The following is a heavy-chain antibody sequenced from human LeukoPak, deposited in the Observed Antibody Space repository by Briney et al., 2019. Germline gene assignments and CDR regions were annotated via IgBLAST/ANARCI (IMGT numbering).Heavy chain of an antibody. D-gene: IGHD3-10*01. Sequence: NPSETLSLTCTVSGGSISSYYWSWLRQPPGKGLEWIGYIYYSGSINYNPSLKSRVTISVDTSKNQFSLKLSSVTAADTAVYYCARVHVVRGVIGSYGMDVWGQGTTVTVSS. V-gene: IGHV4-59*01. CDR1: GGSISSYY. CDR3: ARVHVVRGVIGSYGMDV. J-gene: IGHJ6*02. CDR2: IYYSGSI.